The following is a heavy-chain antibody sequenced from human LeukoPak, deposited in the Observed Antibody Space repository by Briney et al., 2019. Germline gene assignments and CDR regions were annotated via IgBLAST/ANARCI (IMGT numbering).Heavy chain of an antibody. D-gene: IGHD5-18*01. CDR2: INPNSRGT. J-gene: IGHJ3*02. CDR3: ARRAREYSHDAFDI. Sequence: GASVKVSCKASGYTFTAYDMHWVRQAPGQGLEWMGWINPNSRGTDSAQKFQGRFSMTRDTSISTAYMELSRLRSDDTAVYYCARRAREYSHDAFDIWGQGTMVTVSS. V-gene: IGHV1-2*02. CDR1: GYTFTAYD.